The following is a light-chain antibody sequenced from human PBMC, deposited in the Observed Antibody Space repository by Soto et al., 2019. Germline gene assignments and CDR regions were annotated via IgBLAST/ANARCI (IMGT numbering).Light chain of an antibody. Sequence: EIVMTQSPATLSVSPGERATLSCRASQSVSSKLAWFQQKPGQAPSLLIYGVSTRATGVPVRFSGSGSGTEFTLTISSPQSEDFAVYYCQQYNNWPLTFGGGTKVDIK. CDR2: GVS. CDR1: QSVSSK. CDR3: QQYNNWPLT. V-gene: IGKV3-15*01. J-gene: IGKJ4*01.